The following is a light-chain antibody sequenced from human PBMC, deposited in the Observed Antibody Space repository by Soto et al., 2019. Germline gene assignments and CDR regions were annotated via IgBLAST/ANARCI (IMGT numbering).Light chain of an antibody. CDR3: SSYTSSSTYV. Sequence: QSVLTQPASVSGSPGQSITIPCTGTSSDVGTYNSVSWYQQHPGKAPEIMIYEVTHRPSRVSDRFSGSKSGNTASLTISGLQTGDEADYYCSSYTSSSTYVFGTGTKLTVL. CDR2: EVT. V-gene: IGLV2-14*01. CDR1: SSDVGTYNS. J-gene: IGLJ1*01.